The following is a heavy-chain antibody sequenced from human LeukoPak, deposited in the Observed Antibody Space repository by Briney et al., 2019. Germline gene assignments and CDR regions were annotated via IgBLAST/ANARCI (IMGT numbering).Heavy chain of an antibody. Sequence: GGSLRLSCAASGFTFSTYSMNWVRQAPGKGLEWVSSISSSSSYIYYADSVKGRFTISRDNAKNSLYLQMNSLRAEDTAVYYCARVPTNHGSGSHAGTKLGNWGQGTLVTVSS. J-gene: IGHJ4*02. CDR1: GFTFSTYS. CDR3: ARVPTNHGSGSHAGTKLGN. CDR2: ISSSSSYI. V-gene: IGHV3-21*01. D-gene: IGHD3-10*01.